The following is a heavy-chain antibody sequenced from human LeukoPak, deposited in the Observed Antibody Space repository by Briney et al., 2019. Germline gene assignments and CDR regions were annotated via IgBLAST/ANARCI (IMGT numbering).Heavy chain of an antibody. J-gene: IGHJ3*02. CDR1: GYTFTGYY. Sequence: GASVKVSCKASGYTFTGYYMHWVRRAPGQGVEWRGWINPNSGATNYAQKFQGRVTMTRDTSSSTAYMELSRLRSDDTAVYYCARVPNVLRYFEWWVPHDAFDIWGQGKMVTVSS. CDR2: INPNSGAT. V-gene: IGHV1-2*02. CDR3: ARVPNVLRYFEWWVPHDAFDI. D-gene: IGHD3-9*01.